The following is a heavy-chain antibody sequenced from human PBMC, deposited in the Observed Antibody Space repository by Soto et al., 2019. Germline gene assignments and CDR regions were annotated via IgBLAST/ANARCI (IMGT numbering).Heavy chain of an antibody. J-gene: IGHJ4*02. D-gene: IGHD2-2*01. V-gene: IGHV4-39*01. CDR3: ARLTSWGYCSSTSCPSDY. CDR2: IYYSGST. CDR1: GGSISSSSYY. Sequence: PSETLSLTCTVSGGSISSSSYYWGWIRQPPGKGLEWIGSIYYSGSTYYNPSLKSRVTISVDTSKNQFSLKLSSVTAADTAVYYCARLTSWGYCSSTSCPSDYWGQGTLDTVSS.